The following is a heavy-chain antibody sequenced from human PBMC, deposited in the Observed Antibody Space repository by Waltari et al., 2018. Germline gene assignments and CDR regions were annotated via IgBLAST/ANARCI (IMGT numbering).Heavy chain of an antibody. CDR2: IIPILGIA. CDR3: ARAGDARGQDNWFDP. J-gene: IGHJ5*02. V-gene: IGHV1-69*04. Sequence: QVQLVQSGAEVKKNGSSVKVFCKTSGGTFSSNATSCVRQAPGQGREWMGGIIPILGIADYAQKFQGRVTITADESTSTAYMELSSLRSEDTAVYYCARAGDARGQDNWFDPWGQGTLVTVSS. D-gene: IGHD3-10*01. CDR1: GGTFSSNA.